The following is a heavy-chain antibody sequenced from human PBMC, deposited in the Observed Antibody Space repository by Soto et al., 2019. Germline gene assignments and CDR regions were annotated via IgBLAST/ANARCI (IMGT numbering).Heavy chain of an antibody. CDR2: IKSKTDGGTT. CDR3: TTVHPTYYYGAGSFWYEDYYYGMDV. J-gene: IGHJ6*02. Sequence: GRSLRLSCAASGFTFSNAWMSWVRQAPGKGLEWVGRIKSKTDGGTTDYAAPVKGRFTISRVDSKNTLYLKMNSLKTADTAVYYCTTVHPTYYYGAGSFWYEDYYYGMDVWGQGTTVTVSS. V-gene: IGHV3-15*01. D-gene: IGHD3-10*01. CDR1: GFTFSNAW.